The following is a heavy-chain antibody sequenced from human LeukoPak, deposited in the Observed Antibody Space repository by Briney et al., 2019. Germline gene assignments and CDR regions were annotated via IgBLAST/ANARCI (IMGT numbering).Heavy chain of an antibody. CDR1: GFTFSSYW. D-gene: IGHD6-19*01. Sequence: GGSLRLSCAASGFTFSSYWMSWVRQAPGKGLEWVANIKQDGSEKYYVDSVKGRFTISRDNAKNSLYLQMNSLRAEDTAVYYCASRPSSKAVAGTIKGYWGQGTLVTVSS. V-gene: IGHV3-7*01. CDR3: ASRPSSKAVAGTIKGY. CDR2: IKQDGSEK. J-gene: IGHJ4*02.